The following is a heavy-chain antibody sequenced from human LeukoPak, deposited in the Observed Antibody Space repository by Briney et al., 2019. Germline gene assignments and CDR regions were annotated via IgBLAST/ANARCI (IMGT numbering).Heavy chain of an antibody. J-gene: IGHJ5*02. Sequence: ASVTVSCKASGGTFSSYAISWVRQAPGQGLEWMGSIIPIFGTANYAQKFQGRVTITADKSTSTAYMELSSLRSEDTAVYYCAGTNSITIFGVVTRLNGWFDPWGQGTLVTVSS. CDR1: GGTFSSYA. D-gene: IGHD3-3*01. V-gene: IGHV1-69*06. CDR3: AGTNSITIFGVVTRLNGWFDP. CDR2: IIPIFGTA.